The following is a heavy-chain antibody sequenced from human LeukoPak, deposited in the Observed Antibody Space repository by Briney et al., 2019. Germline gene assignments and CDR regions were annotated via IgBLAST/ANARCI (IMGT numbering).Heavy chain of an antibody. CDR1: GYTFTSYD. CDR3: ARGLTHRMYYSAGGDAFDI. D-gene: IGHD3-10*01. Sequence: ASVKVSCKASGYTFTSYDINWVRQATGQGLEWMGWMNPNSGNTGYAQKFQGRVTMTRNTSISTAYMELRSLRSDDTAVYYCARGLTHRMYYSAGGDAFDIWGQGTMVTVSS. CDR2: MNPNSGNT. V-gene: IGHV1-8*01. J-gene: IGHJ3*02.